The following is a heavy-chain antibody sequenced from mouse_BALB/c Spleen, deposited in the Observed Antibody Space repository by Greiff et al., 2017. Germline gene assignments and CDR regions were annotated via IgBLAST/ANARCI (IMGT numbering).Heavy chain of an antibody. J-gene: IGHJ4*01. CDR3: ARWYYGSSPGYYYAMGY. D-gene: IGHD1-1*01. CDR1: GYTFTDYN. CDR2: INPNNGGT. Sequence: VQLQQSGPELVKPGASVKIPCKASGYTFTDYNMDWVKQSHGKSLEWIGDINPNNGGTIYNQKFKGKATLTVDKSSSTAYMELRSLTSEDTAVYYCARWYYGSSPGYYYAMGYWGQGTSVTVSS. V-gene: IGHV1-18*01.